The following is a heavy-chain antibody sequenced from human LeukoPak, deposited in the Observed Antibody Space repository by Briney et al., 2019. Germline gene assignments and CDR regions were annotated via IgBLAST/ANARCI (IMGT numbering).Heavy chain of an antibody. CDR2: INHSGST. CDR1: GGSFSGYY. CDR3: ARASLYYYYGMDV. Sequence: PSETLSLTCAVYGGSFSGYYWSWIRQPPGKGLEWIGEINHSGSTNYNPSLKSRVTISVDTSKNQFPLKLSSVTAADTAVYYCARASLYYYYGMDVWGQGTTVTVSS. J-gene: IGHJ6*02. V-gene: IGHV4-34*01.